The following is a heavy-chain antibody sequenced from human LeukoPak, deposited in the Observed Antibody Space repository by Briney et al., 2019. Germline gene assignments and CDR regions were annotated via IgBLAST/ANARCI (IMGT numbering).Heavy chain of an antibody. CDR2: IYTSGST. D-gene: IGHD3-9*01. Sequence: SQTLSLTCTVSGGSISSGSYYWSWIRQPAGKGLEWIGRIYTSGSTNYNPSLKSRVTISVDTSKNQFSLKLSSVTAADTAVYYCARSRYAVLDYWGQGTLVTVSS. CDR3: ARSRYAVLDY. CDR1: GGSISSGSYY. J-gene: IGHJ4*02. V-gene: IGHV4-61*02.